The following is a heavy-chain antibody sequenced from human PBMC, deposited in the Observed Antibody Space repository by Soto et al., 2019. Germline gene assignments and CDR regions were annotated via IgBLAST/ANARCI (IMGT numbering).Heavy chain of an antibody. Sequence: GGSLRLSCAASGFTFSSYAMSWVRQAPGKGLEWVSAISGSGGSTYYADSVKGRFTISRDNSKNTLYLQMNSLRAEDTAVYYCAKYCSSTSCYMSGEIKNWGQGTLVTVSS. V-gene: IGHV3-23*01. J-gene: IGHJ4*02. D-gene: IGHD2-2*02. CDR1: GFTFSSYA. CDR3: AKYCSSTSCYMSGEIKN. CDR2: ISGSGGST.